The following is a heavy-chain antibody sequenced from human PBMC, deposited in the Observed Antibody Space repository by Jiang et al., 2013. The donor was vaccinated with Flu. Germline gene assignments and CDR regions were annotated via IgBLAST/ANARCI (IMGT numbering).Heavy chain of an antibody. Sequence: GAEVKKPGASVKVSCKVSGYTLTELSMHWVRQAPGKGLEWMGGFDPEDGETIYAQKFQGRVTMTEDTSTDTAYMELSSLRSEDTAVYYCATSGNYYYYYGMDVWGQGTTVTVSS. V-gene: IGHV1-24*01. D-gene: IGHD6-13*01. CDR2: FDPEDGET. CDR1: GYTLTELS. J-gene: IGHJ6*02. CDR3: ATSGNYYYYYGMDV.